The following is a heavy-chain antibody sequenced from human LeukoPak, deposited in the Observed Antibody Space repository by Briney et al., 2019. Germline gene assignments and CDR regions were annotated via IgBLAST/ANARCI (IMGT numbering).Heavy chain of an antibody. D-gene: IGHD2-2*02. CDR2: ISSSSSYI. CDR1: GFTFSNYS. J-gene: IGHJ4*02. V-gene: IGHV3-21*01. Sequence: PGGSLRLSCAASGFTFSNYSMNWVRQAPGKGLEWVSSISSSSSYIYYADSVKGRFTISRDNAKNSLYLQMNSLRAEDTAVYYCLIRSSTSCHNWLCYDYWGQGTLVTVSS. CDR3: LIRSSTSCHNWLCYDY.